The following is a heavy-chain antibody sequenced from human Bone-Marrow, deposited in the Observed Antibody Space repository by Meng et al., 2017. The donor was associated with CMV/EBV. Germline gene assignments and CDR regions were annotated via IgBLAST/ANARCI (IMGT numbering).Heavy chain of an antibody. D-gene: IGHD3-10*01. CDR2: ISWDGGST. V-gene: IGHV3-43D*03. CDR1: GFTFDGYA. J-gene: IGHJ6*02. Sequence: GESLKISCAASGFTFDGYAMHWVRQAPGKGLEWVSLISWDGGSTYYADSVKGRFTISRDNSKNSLYLQMNSLRAEDTALYYCAKDIERDGSGSDPYYYYGMDVWGQGTTVTVSS. CDR3: AKDIERDGSGSDPYYYYGMDV.